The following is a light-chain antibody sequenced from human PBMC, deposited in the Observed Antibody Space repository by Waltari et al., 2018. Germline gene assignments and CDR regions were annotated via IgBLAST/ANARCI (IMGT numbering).Light chain of an antibody. J-gene: IGKJ1*01. CDR2: GAD. V-gene: IGKV1-27*01. Sequence: DIQMTQSPSSLSASVGDRVTITCRASQGISNYLAWYQQKPGKVPKLLIYGADILQAGVPSRFSGSGSETDFTLTISRLQPEDAAIYYCQKYNSAPRTFGQGTKVEIK. CDR3: QKYNSAPRT. CDR1: QGISNY.